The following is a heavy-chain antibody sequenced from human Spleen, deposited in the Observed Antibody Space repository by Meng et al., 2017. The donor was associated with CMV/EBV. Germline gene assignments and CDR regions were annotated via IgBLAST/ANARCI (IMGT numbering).Heavy chain of an antibody. J-gene: IGHJ4*02. D-gene: IGHD3-10*01. CDR3: ARDLQDFHGSAMTDF. V-gene: IGHV3-30*04. CDR2: ISSDGGNR. Sequence: GESLKISCAASGFTFSTYAMHWVRQAPGKGLDWVAVISSDGGNRYYADSVKGRFTISRDNSKNTLYLQMNSLRTVDTAVYYCARDLQDFHGSAMTDFGGQGTLVTVSS. CDR1: GFTFSTYA.